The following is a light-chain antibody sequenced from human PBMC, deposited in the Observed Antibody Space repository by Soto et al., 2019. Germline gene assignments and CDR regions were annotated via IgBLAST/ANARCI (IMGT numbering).Light chain of an antibody. Sequence: EIVLTQSPGTLSLSPGERATLSCRASQSVRSNYLAWYQQKPGQAPRLLIYGASSRDTGIPDRFSGSGSGTDFTLTISTLEPEDVALYYCQQYGSSPITFGQGTRLEIK. J-gene: IGKJ5*01. CDR2: GAS. CDR3: QQYGSSPIT. CDR1: QSVRSNY. V-gene: IGKV3-20*01.